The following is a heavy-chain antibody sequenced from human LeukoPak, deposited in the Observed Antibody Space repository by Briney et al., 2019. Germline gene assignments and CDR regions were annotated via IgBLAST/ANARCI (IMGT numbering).Heavy chain of an antibody. D-gene: IGHD1-7*01. CDR1: GGSIRNNY. V-gene: IGHV4-59*08. Sequence: SETLSLTCTVAGGSIRNNYWSWIRQPPGKGLEWIGYVYHSGTTTYNPSLKSRVTISLDTSKNRFSLNLTSVTAADTAMYYCARGNYLTFDFWGQGTLVSVSS. CDR3: ARGNYLTFDF. CDR2: VYHSGTT. J-gene: IGHJ4*02.